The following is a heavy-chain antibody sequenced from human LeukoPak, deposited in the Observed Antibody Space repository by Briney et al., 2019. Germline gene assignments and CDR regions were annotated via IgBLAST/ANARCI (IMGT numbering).Heavy chain of an antibody. CDR1: GYTFTGYY. J-gene: IGHJ6*03. V-gene: IGHV1-2*02. CDR2: INPNSGGT. Sequence: ASVKVSCKASGYTFTGYYMHWVRQAPGQGLEWMGWINPNSGGTNYAQKFQGRVTMTRDTSISTAYMELSRLRSDDTAVYYCATTVTKAGYYYYYMDVWGKGTTVTISS. CDR3: ATTVTKAGYYYYYMDV. D-gene: IGHD4-17*01.